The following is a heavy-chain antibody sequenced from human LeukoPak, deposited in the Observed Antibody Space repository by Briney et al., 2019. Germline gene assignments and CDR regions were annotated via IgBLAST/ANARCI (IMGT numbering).Heavy chain of an antibody. J-gene: IGHJ4*02. CDR2: ISNSGDTT. V-gene: IGHV3-23*01. CDR3: AKDRGY. Sequence: GGSLRLSCAASGLTFSTYPMTWVRQAPGKGLEWVSAISNSGDTTYYADTVKGRFTISRDNSKNTLYLQLNSLRAEDTAVYYCAKDRGYWGQGTLVTVSS. CDR1: GLTFSTYP.